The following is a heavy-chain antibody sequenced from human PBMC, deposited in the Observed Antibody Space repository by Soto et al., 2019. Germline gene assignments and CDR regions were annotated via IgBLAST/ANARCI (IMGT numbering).Heavy chain of an antibody. J-gene: IGHJ4*02. D-gene: IGHD6-19*01. CDR1: GFTFSSYA. CDR2: ISYDGSNK. Sequence: GGSLRLSCAASGFTFSSYAMHWVRQAPGKGLEWVAVISYDGSNKYYADSVKGRFTISRDNSKNTLYLQMNSLRAEDTAVYYCAREGGPEDPVAGFFDYWGQGTLVTVSS. V-gene: IGHV3-30-3*01. CDR3: AREGGPEDPVAGFFDY.